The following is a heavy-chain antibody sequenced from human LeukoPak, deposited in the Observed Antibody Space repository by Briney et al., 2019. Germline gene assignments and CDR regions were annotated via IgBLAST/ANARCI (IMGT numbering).Heavy chain of an antibody. Sequence: GESLKISCKGSGYSFTSCWIGWVRQMPGKGLEWMGIIYPGDSDTRYSPSFEGQVTISADKSLSTAYLQWTSLKVSDTAMYYCAVTALDNWFDHWGQGTLVTVSS. D-gene: IGHD2-21*02. J-gene: IGHJ5*02. V-gene: IGHV5-51*01. CDR1: GYSFTSCW. CDR3: AVTALDNWFDH. CDR2: IYPGDSDT.